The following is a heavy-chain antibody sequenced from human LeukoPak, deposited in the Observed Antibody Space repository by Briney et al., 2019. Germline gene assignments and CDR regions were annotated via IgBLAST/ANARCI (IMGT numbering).Heavy chain of an antibody. CDR3: VSAAGPFDN. Sequence: GGSLRLSCAASGLVFSSYGMHWVRKAPGRGLEWVAVIWSNGSNKYYADSVRGRFTISRDNSKNTLYLQMNNLRVEDTAVYHSVSAAGPFDNWGQGTLVTVSS. V-gene: IGHV3-33*01. CDR1: GLVFSSYG. D-gene: IGHD6-13*01. CDR2: IWSNGSNK. J-gene: IGHJ4*02.